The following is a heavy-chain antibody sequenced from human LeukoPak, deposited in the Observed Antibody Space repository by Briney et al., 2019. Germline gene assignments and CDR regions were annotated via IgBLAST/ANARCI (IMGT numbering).Heavy chain of an antibody. Sequence: KTGGSLRLSCVASGFTFSDYYMSWIRQAPGKGLEWVSYISSSSDYTNYADSVKGRFTISRDNSKNTLYLQMNSLRAEDTAVYYCAKAPPVRSEWLPDYWGQGTLVTVSS. D-gene: IGHD5-12*01. CDR2: ISSSSDYT. CDR1: GFTFSDYY. V-gene: IGHV3-11*05. CDR3: AKAPPVRSEWLPDY. J-gene: IGHJ4*02.